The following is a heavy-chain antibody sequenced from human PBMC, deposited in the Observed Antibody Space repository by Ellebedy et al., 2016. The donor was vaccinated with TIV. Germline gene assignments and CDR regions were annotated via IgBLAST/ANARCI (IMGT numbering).Heavy chain of an antibody. CDR2: ISGSGGRT. CDR1: GFTFSSYA. CDR3: AKDFIYGDYADY. D-gene: IGHD4-17*01. V-gene: IGHV3-23*01. J-gene: IGHJ4*02. Sequence: GESLKISCAASGFTFSSYAMSWVRQAPGKGLEWVSSISGSGGRTYYAGSVKGRFTISRDNSKNTLNLRMNSLRDEDTAVNYCAKDFIYGDYADYWGQGTLVTVSS.